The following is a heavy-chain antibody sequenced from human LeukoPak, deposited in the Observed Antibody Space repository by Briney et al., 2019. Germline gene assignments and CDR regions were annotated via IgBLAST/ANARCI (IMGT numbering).Heavy chain of an antibody. Sequence: KPSETLSLTCTVSGGSISSYYWSWIRQPPGKGLEWIGYIYYSGSTNYNPSLKSRVTISVDTSKNQFSLKLSSVTAADTAVYYCARLDSNWFDPWGQGTLVTVSS. CDR3: ARLDSNWFDP. D-gene: IGHD3-22*01. V-gene: IGHV4-59*08. J-gene: IGHJ5*02. CDR1: GGSISSYY. CDR2: IYYSGST.